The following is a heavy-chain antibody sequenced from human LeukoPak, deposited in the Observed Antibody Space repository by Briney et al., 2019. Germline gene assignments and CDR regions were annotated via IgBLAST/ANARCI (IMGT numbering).Heavy chain of an antibody. CDR3: ARSCRILDIVATIRARLGGNGFDI. Sequence: GGSLRLSCAASGFTFSSYAMSWVRQAPGKGLEWVSAISGSGGSTYYADSVKGRFTISRDNSKNTLYLQMNSLRAEDTAVYYCARSCRILDIVATIRARLGGNGFDIWGQGTMVTVSS. D-gene: IGHD5-12*01. CDR1: GFTFSSYA. V-gene: IGHV3-23*01. CDR2: ISGSGGST. J-gene: IGHJ3*02.